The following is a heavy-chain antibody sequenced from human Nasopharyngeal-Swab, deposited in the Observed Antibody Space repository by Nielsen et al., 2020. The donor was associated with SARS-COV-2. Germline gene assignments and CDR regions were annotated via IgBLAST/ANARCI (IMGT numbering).Heavy chain of an antibody. CDR3: ARDAPEGYYYGSGSYYKQAFDI. Sequence: VRQAPGKGLEWVSSISSSSSYIYYADSVKGRFTISRDNAKNSLYLQMNSVRAEDTAVYYCARDAPEGYYYGSGSYYKQAFDIWGQGTMVTVSS. J-gene: IGHJ3*02. D-gene: IGHD3-10*01. CDR2: ISSSSSYI. V-gene: IGHV3-21*01.